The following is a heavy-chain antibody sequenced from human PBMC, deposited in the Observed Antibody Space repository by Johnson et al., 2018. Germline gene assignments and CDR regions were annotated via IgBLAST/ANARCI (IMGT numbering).Heavy chain of an antibody. V-gene: IGHV3-21*01. J-gene: IGHJ3*02. Sequence: VQLVESGGGLVKPGGSLRLSCEASGFTFGDYAMNWVRQAPGKGLEWVSSISTSRIYIYYAASVKGRFTISRDNAKNSLYLQMNSLRAEDTAVYYCASESYSSGWYMYSYYAFDIWGQGTMVTVSS. D-gene: IGHD6-19*01. CDR3: ASESYSSGWYMYSYYAFDI. CDR2: ISTSRIYI. CDR1: GFTFGDYA.